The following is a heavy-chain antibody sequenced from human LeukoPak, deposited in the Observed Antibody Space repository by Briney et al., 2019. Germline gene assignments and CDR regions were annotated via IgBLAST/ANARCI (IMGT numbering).Heavy chain of an antibody. V-gene: IGHV3-21*01. CDR1: GFLFSSYS. D-gene: IGHD6-13*01. CDR2: ISSSSSYI. Sequence: PGGSLRLSCAASGFLFSSYSMNWVRQAPGKGLEWVSSISSSSSYIYYADSVKGRFTISRDNAKNSLYLQMNSLRAEDTAVYYCARDSSSSWYVPFDYWGQGTLVTVSS. J-gene: IGHJ4*02. CDR3: ARDSSSSWYVPFDY.